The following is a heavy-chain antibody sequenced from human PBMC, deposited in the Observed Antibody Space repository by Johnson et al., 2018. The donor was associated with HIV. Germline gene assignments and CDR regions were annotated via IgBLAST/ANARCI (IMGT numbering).Heavy chain of an antibody. J-gene: IGHJ3*02. V-gene: IGHV3-48*01. Sequence: VQLVESGGGLVQPGGSLRLSCGASGFTFSNYWVQWVRQAPGKGLVWVSYISSSGSTIFYADSVKGRFTISRDNSKNTLYLQMNSLRAEDTAVYYCANLGYSSSWDYDGFDIWGQGTMVTVSS. CDR1: GFTFSNYW. D-gene: IGHD6-13*01. CDR3: ANLGYSSSWDYDGFDI. CDR2: ISSSGSTI.